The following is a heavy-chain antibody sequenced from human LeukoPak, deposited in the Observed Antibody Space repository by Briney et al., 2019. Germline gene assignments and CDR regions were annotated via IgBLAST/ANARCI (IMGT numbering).Heavy chain of an antibody. J-gene: IGHJ1*01. CDR1: GFTFSDYY. Sequence: GGSLRLSCAASGFTFSDYYMTWIRQAPGKGLQWLSFISDSSRTIYYADSVKGRFTISRDNAKNSLYLQMSSLRADDTAIYYCARSSLPGRSGRTEYFQHWGQGALVTVSS. CDR3: ARSSLPGRSGRTEYFQH. CDR2: ISDSSRTI. V-gene: IGHV3-11*01. D-gene: IGHD6-19*01.